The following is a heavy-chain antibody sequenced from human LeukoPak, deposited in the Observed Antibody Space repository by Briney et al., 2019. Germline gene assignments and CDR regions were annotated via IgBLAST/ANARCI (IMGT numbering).Heavy chain of an antibody. J-gene: IGHJ6*03. CDR1: GGTFSCYA. CDR3: ARARGITGTLYYYYMDV. D-gene: IGHD1-7*01. CDR2: IIPIFGTA. Sequence: ASVKVSCKASGGTFSCYAISWVRQAPGQGLEWMGGIIPIFGTANYAQKFQGRVTITTDESTSTAYMELSSLRSEDTAVYYCARARGITGTLYYYYMDVWGKGTTVTVSS. V-gene: IGHV1-69*05.